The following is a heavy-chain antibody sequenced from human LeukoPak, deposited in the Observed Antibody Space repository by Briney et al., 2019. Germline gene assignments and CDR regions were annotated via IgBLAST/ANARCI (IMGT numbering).Heavy chain of an antibody. CDR1: GFTFTSYG. J-gene: IGHJ4*02. CDR3: PKRAVVREIQYFDY. CDR2: IRYDGSQK. Sequence: GGALRLSCAASGFTFTSYGMHWVRQAPGEGLEWVAFIRYDGSQKFYADSVKGRFTISRDNSKNTLYLQMNSLRPEDTAIYYCPKRAVVREIQYFDYWGQGALLTVSS. D-gene: IGHD3-22*01. V-gene: IGHV3-30*02.